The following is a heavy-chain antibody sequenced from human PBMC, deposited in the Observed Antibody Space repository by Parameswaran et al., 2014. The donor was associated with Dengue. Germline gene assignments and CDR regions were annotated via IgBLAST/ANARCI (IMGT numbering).Heavy chain of an antibody. CDR3: ASLVFLETQYDYYYYYMDV. J-gene: IGHJ6*03. V-gene: IGHV4-38-2*01. CDR2: IYHSGST. Sequence: WIRQPPGKGLEWIGSIYHSGSTYYNPSLKSRVTISVDTSKNQFSLKLSSVTAADTAVYYCASLVFLETQYDYYYYYMDVWGKGTTVTVSS. D-gene: IGHD3-3*01.